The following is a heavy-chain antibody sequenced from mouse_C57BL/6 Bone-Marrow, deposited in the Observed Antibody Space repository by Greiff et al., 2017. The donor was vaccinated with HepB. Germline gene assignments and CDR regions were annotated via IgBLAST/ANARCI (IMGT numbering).Heavy chain of an antibody. CDR3: TRDGLITTVVENYAMDY. CDR1: GFTFSSYA. V-gene: IGHV5-9-1*02. CDR2: ISSGGDYI. J-gene: IGHJ4*01. Sequence: EVKLVESGEGLVKPGGSLKLSCAASGFTFSSYAMSWVRQTPEQRLEWVAYISSGGDYIYYADTVKGRFTISRDNARNTLYLQMSSLKSEDTAMYYCTRDGLITTVVENYAMDYWGQGTSVTVSS. D-gene: IGHD1-1*01.